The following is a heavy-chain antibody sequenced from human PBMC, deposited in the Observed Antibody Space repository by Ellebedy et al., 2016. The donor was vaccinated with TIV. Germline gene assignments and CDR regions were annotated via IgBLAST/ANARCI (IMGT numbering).Heavy chain of an antibody. CDR1: GFTVSSNY. Sequence: GESLKISCAASGFTVSSNYMNWVRQAPGKGLEWVSSISSSSSYIYYADSVKGRFTISRDNAKNSLYLQMNSLRAEDTAVYYCARAPGIAAAGTSRSPYYYYGMDVWGQGTTVTVSS. V-gene: IGHV3-21*01. J-gene: IGHJ6*02. D-gene: IGHD6-13*01. CDR3: ARAPGIAAAGTSRSPYYYYGMDV. CDR2: ISSSSSYI.